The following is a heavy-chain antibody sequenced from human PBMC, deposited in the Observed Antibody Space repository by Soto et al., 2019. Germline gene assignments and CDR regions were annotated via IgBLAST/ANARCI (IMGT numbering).Heavy chain of an antibody. Sequence: QVQLQESGPGLVKPSQSVSLTCTVSGVSISSGDYYWSWIRQPPGKGLEWIGYIYYSGNTNYAPSLGSRLTISIDTSLNQFSLHLMSVTAADTAIYYCARYTNFSPYYHGVDVWGQGTTVTVSS. CDR2: IYYSGNT. J-gene: IGHJ6*02. CDR3: ARYTNFSPYYHGVDV. V-gene: IGHV4-30-4*01. CDR1: GVSISSGDYY. D-gene: IGHD2-8*01.